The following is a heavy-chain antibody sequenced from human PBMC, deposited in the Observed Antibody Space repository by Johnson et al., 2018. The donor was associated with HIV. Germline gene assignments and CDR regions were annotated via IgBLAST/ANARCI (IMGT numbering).Heavy chain of an antibody. CDR2: ISWDGGST. Sequence: VQLVESGGVVVQPGGSLRLSCAASGFTFDDYTMHWVRQAPGKGLEWVSLISWDGGSTYYADSVEGRFTLSRDNSKNSLYLQMNSLRTEDTALYYCAKDMGRYSGSYGNYDAFDIWGQGTMVTVSS. D-gene: IGHD1-26*01. J-gene: IGHJ3*02. CDR3: AKDMGRYSGSYGNYDAFDI. CDR1: GFTFDDYT. V-gene: IGHV3-43*01.